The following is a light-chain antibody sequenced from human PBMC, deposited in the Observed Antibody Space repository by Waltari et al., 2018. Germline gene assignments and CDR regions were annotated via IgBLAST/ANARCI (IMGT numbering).Light chain of an antibody. CDR3: SSQTLDGLVL. V-gene: IGLV2-14*03. CDR1: GSAVGASDY. CDR2: DVN. J-gene: IGLJ2*01. Sequence: QSALAQPASVSGSPGQSITISCTGIGSAVGASDYVSWHQQHPGKAPQLIIYDVNNRPSGVSDRFSASKSANTASLTISRLQPEDEADYYCSSQTLDGLVLFGGGTRLTVL.